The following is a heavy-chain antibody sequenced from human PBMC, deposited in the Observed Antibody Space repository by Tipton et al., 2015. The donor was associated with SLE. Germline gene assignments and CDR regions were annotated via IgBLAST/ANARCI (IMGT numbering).Heavy chain of an antibody. V-gene: IGHV3-11*04. Sequence: SLRLSCAVSGFSLRDYYMSWIRQAPGQGLEWVSYISQGGSAYSADSVKGRFTTSRDNAKNLLYLQMNSLRTEDTAVYYCARGKDYWGQGTLVTVSS. CDR3: ARGKDY. J-gene: IGHJ4*02. CDR2: ISQGGSA. CDR1: GFSLRDYY.